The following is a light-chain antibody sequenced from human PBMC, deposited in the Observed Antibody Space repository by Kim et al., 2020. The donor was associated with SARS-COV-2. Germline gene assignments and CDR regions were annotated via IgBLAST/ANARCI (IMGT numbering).Light chain of an antibody. Sequence: DVVLTQSPLSLSVTLGQPASISCRSSQSLVYSDGNAYLSWIQQRPGQSPRRLIYKASDRDSGVPDRFSDSGSGTDFTLKISRVEAEDVGVYYCMQGTHWPPWTFGQGTKVDIK. CDR1: QSLVYSDGNAY. CDR2: KAS. V-gene: IGKV2-30*01. J-gene: IGKJ1*01. CDR3: MQGTHWPPWT.